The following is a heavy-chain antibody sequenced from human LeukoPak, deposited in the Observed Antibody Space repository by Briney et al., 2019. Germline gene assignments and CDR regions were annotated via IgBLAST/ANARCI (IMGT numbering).Heavy chain of an antibody. CDR1: GFTFSSYG. Sequence: GRSLRLSCAASGFTFSSYGMHWVRQAPGKGLEWVAVIWYDGSNKYYADSVKGRFTISRGNSKNTLYLQMNSLRAEDTAVYYCAKASLSPGDGVVRPLTYYYMDVWGKGTTVTVSS. CDR3: AKASLSPGDGVVRPLTYYYMDV. CDR2: IWYDGSNK. J-gene: IGHJ6*03. D-gene: IGHD3-3*01. V-gene: IGHV3-33*06.